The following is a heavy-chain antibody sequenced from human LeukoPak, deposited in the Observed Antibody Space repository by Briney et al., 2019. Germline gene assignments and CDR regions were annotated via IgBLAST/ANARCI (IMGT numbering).Heavy chain of an antibody. J-gene: IGHJ6*02. CDR1: GFTFNNAW. CDR3: MTHSSSPLDDGMDV. Sequence: PGGSLRLSCAASGFTFNNAWMSWVRQAPGKGLEWVGRIKSKTDGGTTDYAAPVKGRFTISRDDSKNTLFLQMNSLKTEDTAVYYCMTHSSSPLDDGMDVWGQGTTVTVSS. CDR2: IKSKTDGGTT. V-gene: IGHV3-15*01. D-gene: IGHD6-13*01.